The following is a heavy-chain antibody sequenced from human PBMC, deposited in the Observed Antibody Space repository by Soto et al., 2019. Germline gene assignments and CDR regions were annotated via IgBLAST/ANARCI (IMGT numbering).Heavy chain of an antibody. CDR3: ARTDYGDYVRGAFDI. CDR2: ISGSSSYI. D-gene: IGHD4-17*01. V-gene: IGHV3-21*01. Sequence: EVQVVESGGGLVKPGGSLRLSCAASGFTFSSYSMNWVRQAPGKGLEWVSCISGSSSYIYYADSVKGRFTISRDNAKNSLDLQMNSLRAEDTAGYYCARTDYGDYVRGAFDIWGPGTMVTVSS. CDR1: GFTFSSYS. J-gene: IGHJ3*02.